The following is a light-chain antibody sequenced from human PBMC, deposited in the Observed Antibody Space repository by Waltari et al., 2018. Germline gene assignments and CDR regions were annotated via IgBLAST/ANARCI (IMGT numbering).Light chain of an antibody. CDR3: QQYYRTPPT. J-gene: IGKJ4*01. CDR2: WAS. Sequence: DIVMTQSPDSLAMSLGERATINCKSSQSVLYSSNNKNYLAWYQQKPGQPPRLLVYWASTRESGVPDRFSGSGSGTDFTLTISSLQAEDVAVYSCQQYYRTPPTFGGGTRVEIK. CDR1: QSVLYSSNNKNY. V-gene: IGKV4-1*01.